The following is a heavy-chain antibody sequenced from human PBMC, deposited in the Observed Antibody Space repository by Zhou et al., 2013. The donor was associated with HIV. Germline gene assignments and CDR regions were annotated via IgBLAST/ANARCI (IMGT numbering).Heavy chain of an antibody. CDR1: GGSISSGSYY. D-gene: IGHD3-10*01. J-gene: IGHJ6*03. V-gene: IGHV4-61*09. Sequence: VQLQQWGAGMLKPSETLSLTCAVYGGSISSGSYYWSWIRQPAGKGLEWIGHIYTSGSTDYNPSLKSRVTISVDTSKNQFSLKLSSVTAADTAVYYCASTGALEYYYYIDVWGKGTTVTVSS. CDR3: ASTGALEYYYYIDV. CDR2: IYTSGST.